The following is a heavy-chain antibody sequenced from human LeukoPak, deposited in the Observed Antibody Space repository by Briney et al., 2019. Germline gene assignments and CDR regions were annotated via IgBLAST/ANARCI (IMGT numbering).Heavy chain of an antibody. Sequence: SETLSLTCTVSGGSISSYYWGWIRQPPGKGLEWIGNIYHSGSTYYNPSLKSRVTVSVDTSKNQFSLKLNSVTAADTAVYYCAASSDSSGYYFDYWGQGTLVTVSS. V-gene: IGHV4-59*04. J-gene: IGHJ4*02. CDR3: AASSDSSGYYFDY. CDR1: GGSISSYY. D-gene: IGHD3-22*01. CDR2: IYHSGST.